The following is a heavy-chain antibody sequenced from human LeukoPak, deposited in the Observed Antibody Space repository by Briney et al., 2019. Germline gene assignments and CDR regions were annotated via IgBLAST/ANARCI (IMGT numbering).Heavy chain of an antibody. V-gene: IGHV1-8*01. D-gene: IGHD6-13*01. CDR1: GYTFTSYD. J-gene: IGHJ6*03. CDR2: MNPNSGNT. CDR3: ARASPSSSWYGYYYYYMDV. Sequence: ASVKVSCKASGYTFTSYDINWVRQATGQGLEWIGWMNPNSGNTGYAQKFQGRVTMTRNTSISTAYMELSSLRSEDTAVYYCARASPSSSWYGYYYYYMDVWGEGTTVTVSS.